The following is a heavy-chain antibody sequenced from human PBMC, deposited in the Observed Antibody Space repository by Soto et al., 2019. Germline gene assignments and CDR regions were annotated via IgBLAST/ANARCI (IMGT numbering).Heavy chain of an antibody. D-gene: IGHD2-2*01. Sequence: QVQLVESGGGVVQPGRSLRLSCAASGFTFSNYAMHWVRQAPGKGLEWLAIISYDGDNEYYADSVRGRFTISRDNSKNXXXLXTNNLRHEDTAVYYCAKDGGQVYGISPGCSAKHFDYWGQGTLVTVSS. V-gene: IGHV3-30*18. CDR2: ISYDGDNE. CDR3: AKDGGQVYGISPGCSAKHFDY. J-gene: IGHJ4*02. CDR1: GFTFSNYA.